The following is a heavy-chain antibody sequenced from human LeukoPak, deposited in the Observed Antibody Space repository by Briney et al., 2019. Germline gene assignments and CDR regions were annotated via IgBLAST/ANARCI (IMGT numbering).Heavy chain of an antibody. CDR2: IRSDGSSV. CDR1: GFTFSTYG. V-gene: IGHV3-33*01. D-gene: IGHD2-15*01. CDR3: ARYCSGGTCYVGLI. Sequence: PGGSLRLSCVASGFTFSTYGTHWVRQAPGKGLEWVAVIRSDGSSVYYADSVKGRFIISRDNSKNTLYLQMNSLRAEDTAMYYCARYCSGGTCYVGLIWGQGTLVTVSS. J-gene: IGHJ4*02.